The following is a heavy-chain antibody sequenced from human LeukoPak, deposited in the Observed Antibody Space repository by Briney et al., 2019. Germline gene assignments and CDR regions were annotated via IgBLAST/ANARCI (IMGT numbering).Heavy chain of an antibody. D-gene: IGHD3-22*01. CDR1: GFTFSNAW. Sequence: LGGSLRLSCAASGFTFSNAWMNWVRQTPGKGLEWVANIKQDGSEKYYVDSVKGRFTISRDNAKNSLFLQINNLRAEDTAVYYCANGGTYSSGPWGQGTLVTVSS. CDR3: ANGGTYSSGP. J-gene: IGHJ5*02. V-gene: IGHV3-7*01. CDR2: IKQDGSEK.